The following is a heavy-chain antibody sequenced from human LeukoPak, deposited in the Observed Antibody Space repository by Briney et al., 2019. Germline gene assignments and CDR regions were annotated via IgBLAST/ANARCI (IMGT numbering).Heavy chain of an antibody. V-gene: IGHV5-51*01. CDR2: IYPGDSDT. Sequence: GESLKISCKGSGYSFTSYWIGWVRQMPGKGLEWMGIIYPGDSDTRYSPSFQGQVTTSADKSISTAYLQWGSLKASDTAMYYCARHSSSSYSYYYGMDVWGQGTTVTVSS. D-gene: IGHD6-6*01. J-gene: IGHJ6*02. CDR1: GYSFTSYW. CDR3: ARHSSSSYSYYYGMDV.